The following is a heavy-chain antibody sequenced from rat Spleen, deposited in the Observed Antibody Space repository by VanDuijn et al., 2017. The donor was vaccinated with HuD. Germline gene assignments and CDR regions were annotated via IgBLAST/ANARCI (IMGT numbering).Heavy chain of an antibody. Sequence: EVQLVESGGGLVQPGRSLKLSCLASGFTFSNYGMTWVRQAPTKGLEWVASISNGGRNSYYGDSVKGRFTASRDNAKNTLYLQMDSLRSEDTATYYCARADSSYRMFTYWGQGTLVTVSS. V-gene: IGHV5S13*01. D-gene: IGHD1-2*01. CDR2: ISNGGRNS. J-gene: IGHJ3*01. CDR3: ARADSSYRMFTY. CDR1: GFTFSNYG.